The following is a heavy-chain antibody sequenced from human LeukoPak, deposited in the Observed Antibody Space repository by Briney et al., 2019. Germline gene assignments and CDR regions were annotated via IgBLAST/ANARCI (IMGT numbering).Heavy chain of an antibody. Sequence: ASVKVSCKASGYTFTGYYMHWVRQAPGQGLEWMGWINPNSGGTNYAQKFQGRVTMTRDTSISTVYMELSSLRSEDTAVYYCARDVLTVGNGYYFDYWGQGTLVTVSS. CDR3: ARDVLTVGNGYYFDY. D-gene: IGHD1-1*01. J-gene: IGHJ4*02. V-gene: IGHV1-2*02. CDR2: INPNSGGT. CDR1: GYTFTGYY.